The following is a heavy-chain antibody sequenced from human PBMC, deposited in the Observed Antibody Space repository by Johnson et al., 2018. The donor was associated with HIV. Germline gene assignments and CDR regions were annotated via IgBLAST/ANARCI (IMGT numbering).Heavy chain of an antibody. Sequence: VQLVESGGGLVQSGGSLRLSCAASGFTFNNYAIHWVRQAPGKGLEYVSGISRNGDTTYYAKFVKGRFTISRDNSKKTVYLQMGSLRPEDMTVYYCARLRGGFDIWGQGTLVTVSS. J-gene: IGHJ3*02. CDR3: ARLRGGFDI. V-gene: IGHV3-64*01. CDR2: ISRNGDTT. CDR1: GFTFNNYA. D-gene: IGHD3-10*01.